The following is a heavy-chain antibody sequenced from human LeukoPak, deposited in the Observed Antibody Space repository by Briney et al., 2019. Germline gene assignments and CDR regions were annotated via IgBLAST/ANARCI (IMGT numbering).Heavy chain of an antibody. CDR3: ARDGWFGELSAFDI. CDR2: IYYSGST. V-gene: IGHV4-39*07. D-gene: IGHD3-10*01. Sequence: SETLSLTCTVSGGSISSSSYYWCWIRQPPGKRLEWIGSIYYSGSTYYNPFLKSRVTISVDTSKNQFSLKLSSVTAADTAVYYCARDGWFGELSAFDIWGQGTMVNVSS. J-gene: IGHJ3*02. CDR1: GGSISSSSYY.